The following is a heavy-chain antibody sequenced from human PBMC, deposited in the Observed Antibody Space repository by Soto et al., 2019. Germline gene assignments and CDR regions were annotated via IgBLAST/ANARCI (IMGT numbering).Heavy chain of an antibody. CDR3: ARDTYYYDSSGYPAKYYGMDV. J-gene: IGHJ6*02. CDR2: ISAYNGNT. D-gene: IGHD3-22*01. Sequence: ASMKVSCKASGYTFTSYGISWVRQAPGQGLEWMGWISAYNGNTNYAQKLQGRVTMTSDTSTSTAYMELRSLRSDDTAVYYCARDTYYYDSSGYPAKYYGMDVWGQGTTVTVSS. CDR1: GYTFTSYG. V-gene: IGHV1-18*01.